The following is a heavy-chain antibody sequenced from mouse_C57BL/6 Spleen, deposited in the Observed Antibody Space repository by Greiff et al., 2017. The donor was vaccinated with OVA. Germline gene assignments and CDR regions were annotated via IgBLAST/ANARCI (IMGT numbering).Heavy chain of an antibody. CDR2: IYPGSGST. CDR3: ARDDGYYRAWFAY. V-gene: IGHV1-55*01. J-gene: IGHJ3*01. D-gene: IGHD2-3*01. CDR1: GYTFTSYW. Sequence: QVQLQQPGAELVKPGASVKMSCKASGYTFTSYWITWVKQRPGQGLEWIGDIYPGSGSTNYNEKFKSKATLTVDTSSSTAYMQLSSLTSEDSAVYYCARDDGYYRAWFAYWGQGTLVTVSA.